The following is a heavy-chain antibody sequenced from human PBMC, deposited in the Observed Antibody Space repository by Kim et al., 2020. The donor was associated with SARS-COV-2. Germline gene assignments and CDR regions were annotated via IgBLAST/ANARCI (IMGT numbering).Heavy chain of an antibody. CDR3: AKRGLMGDFGF. J-gene: IGHJ4*02. CDR2: ITGNGEII. Sequence: GGSLRLSCAASGFIFNNYDMSWVRQAPGKGPEWVSVITGNGEIIKYADSVKGRFTISRDSSTNTVFLQMNSLRADDTAVYYCAKRGLMGDFGFGGQGTLVTVSS. D-gene: IGHD3-16*01. CDR1: GFIFNNYD. V-gene: IGHV3-23*01.